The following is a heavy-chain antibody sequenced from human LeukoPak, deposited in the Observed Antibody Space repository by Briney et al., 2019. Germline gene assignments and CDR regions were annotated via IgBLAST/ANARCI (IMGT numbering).Heavy chain of an antibody. Sequence: GGSLRLSCAASGFTFSTHAMSWVRQAPGKGLEWVSGISGSGSSTYYADSVKGRFTISRDNSKNTLYLQMNSLRAEDTAVYYCAKAIAAAGTGDYWGQGTLVTVSS. CDR2: ISGSGSST. CDR3: AKAIAAAGTGDY. D-gene: IGHD6-13*01. CDR1: GFTFSTHA. J-gene: IGHJ4*02. V-gene: IGHV3-23*01.